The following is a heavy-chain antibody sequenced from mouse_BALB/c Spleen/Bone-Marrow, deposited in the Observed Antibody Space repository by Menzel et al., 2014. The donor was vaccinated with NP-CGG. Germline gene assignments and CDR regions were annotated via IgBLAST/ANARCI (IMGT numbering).Heavy chain of an antibody. Sequence: QVTLKVSGAELVRPGASVKLSCKASGYTFTSYWINWVKQRPGQGLEWIGNIYASDSYTNYNQKFKDKATLTVDKSSSTAYMQLSSPTSEDSAVYYCTREGYYGSSYVDYWGQGTTLTVSS. J-gene: IGHJ2*01. D-gene: IGHD1-1*01. CDR3: TREGYYGSSYVDY. CDR2: IYASDSYT. V-gene: IGHV1-69*02. CDR1: GYTFTSYW.